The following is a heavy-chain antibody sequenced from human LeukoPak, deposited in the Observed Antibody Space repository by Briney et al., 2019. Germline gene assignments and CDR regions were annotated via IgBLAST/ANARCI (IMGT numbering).Heavy chain of an antibody. CDR3: ARISGTLCFDL. V-gene: IGHV3-23*01. CDR1: GFTFSSHA. D-gene: IGHD1-7*01. Sequence: PGGSLRLSCAASGFTFSSHAMSWVRQTPGKGLEWVSVISGSGGITYYADSVKGRFTLSRDNSKNTVYLQMHSLRADDTAVYYCARISGTLCFDLWGLGTLVTVSS. CDR2: ISGSGGIT. J-gene: IGHJ4*02.